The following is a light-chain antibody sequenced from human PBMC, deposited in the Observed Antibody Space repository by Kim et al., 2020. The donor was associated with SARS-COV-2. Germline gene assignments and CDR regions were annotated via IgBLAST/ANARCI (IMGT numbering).Light chain of an antibody. V-gene: IGLV1-40*01. CDR3: QSYDSSLSAYV. Sequence: RVTISCTGSISNIGAGYDVHWYQHLPRTAPKLLIYGDNNRPSGVPDRFSGSKSGTSASLAITGLQAEDEADYYCQSYDSSLSAYVFGTGTKVTVL. CDR1: ISNIGAGYD. J-gene: IGLJ1*01. CDR2: GDN.